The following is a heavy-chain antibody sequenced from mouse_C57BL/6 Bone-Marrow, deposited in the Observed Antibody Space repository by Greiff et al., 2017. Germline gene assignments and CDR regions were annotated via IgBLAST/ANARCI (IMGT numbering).Heavy chain of an antibody. J-gene: IGHJ4*01. CDR3: ARKDY. CDR1: GFTFSDYY. Sequence: EVQLVESGGGLVQPGGSLKLSCAASGFTFSDYYMYWVRRTPEKRLEWVAYISNGGGSTYYPDTVKGRFTISRDNAKNTLYLQMSRLKSEDTAMYYCARKDYWGQGTSVTVSS. CDR2: ISNGGGST. V-gene: IGHV5-12*01.